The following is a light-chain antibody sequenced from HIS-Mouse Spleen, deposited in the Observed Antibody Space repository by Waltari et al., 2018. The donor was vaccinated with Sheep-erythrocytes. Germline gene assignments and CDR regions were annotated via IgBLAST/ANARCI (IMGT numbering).Light chain of an antibody. Sequence: DIVVTQSPAFLAVSLGERATINCKSSQSVLYSSNNKNYLAWYQQKPEQPPKLLIYWASAREAGVPDRFSGSGYGTDFTLTISSRQAEDVAVYYCEQYSSTPLTFGGGTKVEIK. V-gene: IGKV4-1*01. CDR2: WAS. CDR1: QSVLYSSNNKNY. CDR3: EQYSSTPLT. J-gene: IGKJ4*01.